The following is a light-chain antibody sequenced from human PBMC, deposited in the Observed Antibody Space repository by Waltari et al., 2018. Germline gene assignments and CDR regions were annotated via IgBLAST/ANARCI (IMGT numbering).Light chain of an antibody. CDR2: VNSDGSH. Sequence: QPVLTQSSSASASLGSSVKLTCTLSSGQSGFLLAWPQQQPEKGPRYLMKVNSDGSHSKGDEIPDRFSGSSSGAERYLTISSLQSEDEADYYCQTGGHGTWVFGGGTKLTVL. CDR1: SGQSGFL. J-gene: IGLJ3*02. CDR3: QTGGHGTWV. V-gene: IGLV4-69*01.